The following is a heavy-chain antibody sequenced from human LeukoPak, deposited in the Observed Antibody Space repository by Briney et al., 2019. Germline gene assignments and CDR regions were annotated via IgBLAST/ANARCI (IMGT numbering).Heavy chain of an antibody. V-gene: IGHV1-69*13. CDR2: IIPIFGTA. Sequence: SVKVSCKASGGTFSSYAISWVRQAPGQGLEWMGGIIPIFGTANYARKSQGRVTITADESTSTAYMELSSLRSEDTAVYYCARVFLTGYGGANWFDPWGQGTLVTVSS. CDR3: ARVFLTGYGGANWFDP. CDR1: GGTFSSYA. D-gene: IGHD3-9*01. J-gene: IGHJ5*02.